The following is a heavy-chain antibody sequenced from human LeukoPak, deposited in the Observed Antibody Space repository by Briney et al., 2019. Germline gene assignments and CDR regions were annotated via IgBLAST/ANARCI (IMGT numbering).Heavy chain of an antibody. D-gene: IGHD2-15*01. V-gene: IGHV1-46*03. CDR1: GYTFTSYY. J-gene: IGHJ5*02. CDR2: INPSGGST. CDR3: ARESGYCSGGSCYWDNWLDP. Sequence: ASVKVSCKASGYTFTSYYMHWVRQAPGQGLEWMGIINPSGGSTSYAQKFQGRVTMTRDTSTSTVYMELSSLRSEDTAVYYCARESGYCSGGSCYWDNWLDPWGQGTLVTVSS.